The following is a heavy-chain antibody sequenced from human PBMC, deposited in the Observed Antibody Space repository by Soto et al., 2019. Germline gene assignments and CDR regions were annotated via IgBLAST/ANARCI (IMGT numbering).Heavy chain of an antibody. CDR3: TRDLEKPLYCGGDCLSYDAFDI. J-gene: IGHJ3*02. CDR2: IRSKAYGGTT. Sequence: GGSLRLSCTASGFTFGDYAMSWFRQAPGKGLEWVGFIRSKAYGGTTEYAASVKGRFTISRDDSKSIAYLQMNSLKTEDTAVYYCTRDLEKPLYCGGDCLSYDAFDIWGQGTMVTVSS. CDR1: GFTFGDYA. V-gene: IGHV3-49*03. D-gene: IGHD2-21*01.